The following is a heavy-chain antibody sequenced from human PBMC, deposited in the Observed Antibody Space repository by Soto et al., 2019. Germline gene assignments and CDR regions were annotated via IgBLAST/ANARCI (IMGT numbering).Heavy chain of an antibody. V-gene: IGHV1-18*04. Sequence: QVQLVQSGAEVKKPGASVKVSCKASAYTFTSYGISWVRQAPGQGREWMGWISTYNGNTNYPENLQGRVTTTTDTTTSTALLVQGSLRTDDTAVCYCAGGDGFWSGYYKSPPAFDIWGQGTMVTVSS. CDR3: AGGDGFWSGYYKSPPAFDI. CDR2: ISTYNGNT. CDR1: AYTFTSYG. D-gene: IGHD3-3*01. J-gene: IGHJ3*02.